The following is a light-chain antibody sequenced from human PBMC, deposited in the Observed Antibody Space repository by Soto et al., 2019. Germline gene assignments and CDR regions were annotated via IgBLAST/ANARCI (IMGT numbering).Light chain of an antibody. CDR1: QCVGSNY. Sequence: EIVLTQSPGTLSLSPGERATLSCRASQCVGSNYLAWYQQKPGQAPRLLIYAASSRASDIPDRFSGSGSGTDFTLTISRLEPEDFAVYYCQQYGSSPPYTFGQGTKLEI. CDR3: QQYGSSPPYT. J-gene: IGKJ2*01. V-gene: IGKV3-20*01. CDR2: AAS.